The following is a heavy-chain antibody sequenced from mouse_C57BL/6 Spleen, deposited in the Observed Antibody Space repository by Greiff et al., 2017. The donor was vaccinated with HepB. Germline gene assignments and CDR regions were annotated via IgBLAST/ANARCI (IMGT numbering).Heavy chain of an antibody. CDR3: AKTLYGSSYWYFDV. D-gene: IGHD1-1*01. CDR1: GFSLTSYG. J-gene: IGHJ1*03. V-gene: IGHV2-5*01. CDR2: IWRGGST. Sequence: VQLQQSGPGLVQPSQSLSITCTVSGFSLTSYGVHWVRQSPGKGLEWLGVIWRGGSTDYNAAFMSRLSITKDNSKSQVFFKMNSLQADDTAIYYCAKTLYGSSYWYFDVWGTGTTVTVSS.